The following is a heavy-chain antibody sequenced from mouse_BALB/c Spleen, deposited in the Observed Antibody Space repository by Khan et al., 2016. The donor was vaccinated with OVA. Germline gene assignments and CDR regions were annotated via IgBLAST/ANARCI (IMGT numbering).Heavy chain of an antibody. Sequence: VQLKQSGPGLVKPSQSLSLTCTVTGYSITSDYAWNWIRQFPGNKLEWMGYISYSGSTTYNPSLKSRISITRYTSKDQFFLQLKSVTSEDTATYYCTSELGRYYALDYWGQGTSVTVSS. V-gene: IGHV3-2*02. CDR1: GYSITSDYA. CDR3: TSELGRYYALDY. CDR2: ISYSGST. D-gene: IGHD4-1*01. J-gene: IGHJ4*01.